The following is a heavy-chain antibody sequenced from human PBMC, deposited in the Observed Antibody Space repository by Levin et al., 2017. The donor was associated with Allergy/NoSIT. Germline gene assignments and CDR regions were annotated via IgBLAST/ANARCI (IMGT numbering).Heavy chain of an antibody. CDR2: INPSGGST. CDR1: GYTFTSYY. CDR3: ARPYSSSWYPGGYFDY. D-gene: IGHD6-13*01. J-gene: IGHJ4*02. V-gene: IGHV1-46*01. Sequence: ASVKVSCKASGYTFTSYYMHWVRQAPGQGLEWMGIINPSGGSTSYAQKFQGRVTMTRDTSTSTVYMELSSLRSEDTAVYYCARPYSSSWYPGGYFDYWGQGTLVTVSS.